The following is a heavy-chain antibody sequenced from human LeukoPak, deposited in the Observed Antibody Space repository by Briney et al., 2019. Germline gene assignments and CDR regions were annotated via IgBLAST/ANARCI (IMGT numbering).Heavy chain of an antibody. Sequence: ASVRVSCKASGYTFTGYYMHWVRQAPGQGLEWMGWINPNSGGTNYAQKFQGRVTMTRDTSISTAYMELSRLRSDDTAVYYCARAGGYCGRISCPYYFDYWGQGSLVAVPS. D-gene: IGHD2-15*01. J-gene: IGHJ4*02. CDR3: ARAGGYCGRISCPYYFDY. V-gene: IGHV1-2*02. CDR1: GYTFTGYY. CDR2: INPNSGGT.